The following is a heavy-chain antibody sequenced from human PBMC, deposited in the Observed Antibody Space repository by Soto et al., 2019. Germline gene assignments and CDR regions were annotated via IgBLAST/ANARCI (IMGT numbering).Heavy chain of an antibody. V-gene: IGHV4-31*03. CDR2: IYYSGST. D-gene: IGHD3-3*01. Sequence: LSLTCTVSGGPISSGGYYWSWIRQHPGKGLEWIGYIYYSGSTYYNPSLKSRVTISVDTSKNQFSLKLSSVTAADTAVYYCARAPSLDYDFWPGIRLGMDVWGQGTTVTVSS. CDR3: ARAPSLDYDFWPGIRLGMDV. J-gene: IGHJ6*02. CDR1: GGPISSGGYY.